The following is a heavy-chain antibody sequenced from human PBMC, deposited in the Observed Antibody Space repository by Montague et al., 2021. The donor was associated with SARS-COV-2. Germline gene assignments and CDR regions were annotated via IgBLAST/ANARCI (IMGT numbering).Heavy chain of an antibody. D-gene: IGHD2-2*01. CDR1: GGSVSSGSCY. V-gene: IGHV4-61*01. CDR2: IYYSGST. Sequence: SETLSLTCSVSGGSVSSGSCYWSWIRQPPGKGLEWIGYIYYSGSTNYNPSLKSRVTISVDTSKNQFSLKLSSVTAADTAVYYCARVRGEQYPLVFSTYSYYYMDVWGKGTTVTVSS. CDR3: ARVRGEQYPLVFSTYSYYYMDV. J-gene: IGHJ6*03.